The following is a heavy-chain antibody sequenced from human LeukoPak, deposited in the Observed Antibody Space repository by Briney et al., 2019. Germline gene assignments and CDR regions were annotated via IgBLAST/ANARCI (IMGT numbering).Heavy chain of an antibody. V-gene: IGHV3-23*01. CDR1: GFTFSSYA. J-gene: IGHJ6*03. CDR3: AKDGAVAVAAPYYYYYMDI. D-gene: IGHD2-15*01. CDR2: ISDSGGNT. Sequence: GGSLRLSCAASGFTFSSYAMSWVRQAPGKGLEWVSGISDSGGNTYYADSVKGRFTISRDNSKNTMYLQMNSLRAEDTAVYYCAKDGAVAVAAPYYYYYMDIWGKGTTVTVSS.